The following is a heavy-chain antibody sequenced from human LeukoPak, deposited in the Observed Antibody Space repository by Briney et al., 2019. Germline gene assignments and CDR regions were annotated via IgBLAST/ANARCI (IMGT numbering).Heavy chain of an antibody. D-gene: IGHD5-12*01. CDR1: GYTFTGYY. Sequence: ASVKVSCKASGYTFTGYYMHWVRQAPGQGLEWMGWINPNSGGTNYAQKFQGRVTMTRDTSTSTAYMELSRLRSDDTAVYYCARDIVATTAYYYYYGMDVWGQGTTVTVSS. CDR3: ARDIVATTAYYYYYGMDV. V-gene: IGHV1-2*02. J-gene: IGHJ6*02. CDR2: INPNSGGT.